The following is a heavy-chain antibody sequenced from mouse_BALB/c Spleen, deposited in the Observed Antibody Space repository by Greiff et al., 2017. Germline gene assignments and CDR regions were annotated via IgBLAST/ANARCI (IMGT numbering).Heavy chain of an antibody. CDR3: ARGYDWFAY. CDR1: GYTFTDYY. V-gene: IGHV1-77*01. Sequence: QVQLQQSGAELARPGASVKLSCKASGYTFTDYYINWVKQRTGQGLEWIGEIYPGSGNTYYNEKFKGKATLTADKSSSTAYMQLSSLTSEDSAVYFCARGYDWFAYWGQGTLVTVSA. D-gene: IGHD2-14*01. J-gene: IGHJ3*01. CDR2: IYPGSGNT.